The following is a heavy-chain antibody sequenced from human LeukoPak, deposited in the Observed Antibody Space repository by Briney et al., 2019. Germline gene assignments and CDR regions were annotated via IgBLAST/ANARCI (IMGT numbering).Heavy chain of an antibody. V-gene: IGHV4-59*01. D-gene: IGHD6-19*01. CDR3: ARDGSGWADDAFDI. J-gene: IGHJ3*02. CDR1: GGSISSYY. Sequence: PSETLSLTCTVSGGSISSYYWSWTRQPPGKGLEWIGYIYYSGSTNYNPSLKSRVTISVDTSKNQFSLKLSSVTAADTAVYYCARDGSGWADDAFDIWGQGTMVTVSS. CDR2: IYYSGST.